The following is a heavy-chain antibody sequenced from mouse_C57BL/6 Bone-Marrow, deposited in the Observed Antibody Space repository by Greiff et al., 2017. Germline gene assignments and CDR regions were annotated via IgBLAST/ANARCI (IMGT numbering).Heavy chain of an antibody. D-gene: IGHD1-1*01. CDR2: IHPKSGST. Sequence: VQLQQSGAELVKPGASVKLSCKASGYTFTSYWMHWVKQRPGQGLEWIGMIHPKSGSTNYNEKFKSKATLTVDKSSSTAYMQLSSLTSEDSAVYYCARSLYYGKGYWGQGTTLTVSS. CDR1: GYTFTSYW. CDR3: ARSLYYGKGY. V-gene: IGHV1-64*01. J-gene: IGHJ2*01.